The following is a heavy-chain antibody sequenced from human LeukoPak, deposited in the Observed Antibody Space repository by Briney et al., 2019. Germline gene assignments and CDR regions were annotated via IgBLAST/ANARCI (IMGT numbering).Heavy chain of an antibody. J-gene: IGHJ2*01. D-gene: IGHD6-13*01. Sequence: SETLSLTCTVSGGYISSYYWSWIRQPPGKGLEWTGYMYYSGSTNYNPSLKSRVIMSVDTSKNQFSLKLSSVTAADTAVYYCARVSSSWYQDWYFDLWGRGTLVTVSS. CDR3: ARVSSSWYQDWYFDL. V-gene: IGHV4-59*12. CDR2: MYYSGST. CDR1: GGYISSYY.